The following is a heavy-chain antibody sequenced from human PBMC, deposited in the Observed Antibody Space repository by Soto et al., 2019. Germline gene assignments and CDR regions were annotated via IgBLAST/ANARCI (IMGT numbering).Heavy chain of an antibody. D-gene: IGHD3-10*01. J-gene: IGHJ4*02. V-gene: IGHV3-72*01. Sequence: LRLSCAASGFTFSDHYMDWVRQAPGKGLEWVGRTRNKANSYTTEYAASVKGRFTISRDDSKNSLYLQMNSLKTEDTALYYCVSVSGSYYYDYWGQGTLVTVSS. CDR1: GFTFSDHY. CDR3: VSVSGSYYYDY. CDR2: TRNKANSYTT.